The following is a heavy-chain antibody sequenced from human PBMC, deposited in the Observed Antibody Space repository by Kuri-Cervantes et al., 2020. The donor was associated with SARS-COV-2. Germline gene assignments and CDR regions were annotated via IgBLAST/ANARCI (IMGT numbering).Heavy chain of an antibody. D-gene: IGHD3-10*01. CDR3: ARHYYGSGSYYNWGSFDY. Sequence: SETLSLTCTVSGGSISSHYWGWIRQPPGKGLEWIGSIYYSGSTYYNPSLKSRVTISVDTSKNQFSLKLSSVTAADTAVYYCARHYYGSGSYYNWGSFDYWGQGTLVTVSS. CDR2: IYYSGST. V-gene: IGHV4-39*01. CDR1: GGSISSHY. J-gene: IGHJ4*02.